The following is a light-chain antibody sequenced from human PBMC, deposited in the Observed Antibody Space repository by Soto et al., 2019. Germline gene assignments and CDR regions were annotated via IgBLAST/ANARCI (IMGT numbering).Light chain of an antibody. CDR2: DAT. J-gene: IGKJ4*01. CDR3: QQRGDWPLT. Sequence: EIVLTQSPATLSLSPGERATLSCRASQSVSKYLAWYQRKPGQAPRLLIYDATNRATGIPDRFSGSGSGTDFTLTISSLEPEDFAVYYCQQRGDWPLTFGGGTKVEIK. V-gene: IGKV3-11*01. CDR1: QSVSKY.